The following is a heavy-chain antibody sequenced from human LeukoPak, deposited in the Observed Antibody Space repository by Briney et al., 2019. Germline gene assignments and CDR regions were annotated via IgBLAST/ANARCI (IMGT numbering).Heavy chain of an antibody. V-gene: IGHV4-30-4*01. CDR1: GGSISSGDYY. CDR2: IYYSGST. D-gene: IGHD2-15*01. J-gene: IGHJ6*01. CDR3: ARAASYCSGGDCYVRYGMDV. Sequence: PSQTLSLTCTVSGGSISSGDYYWSWIRQPPGKGLEWIGYIYYSGSTYYNPSLKSRLTISIGTSKNQFSLKLTSVTAADTAVYYWARAASYCSGGDCYVRYGMDVWGQGTTVTGSS.